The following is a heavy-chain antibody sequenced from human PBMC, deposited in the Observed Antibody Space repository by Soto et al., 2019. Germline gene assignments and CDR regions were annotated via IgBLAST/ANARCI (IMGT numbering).Heavy chain of an antibody. Sequence: ASVKVSLKASGYTFKSYDVMWVRKAPGQGLEWMGWISGHNGKADYAENFQGRVIMTTDTSTATASMDLRGLRSDDTAVYYCARKGYVGNFGMDVWGQGTTDTGSS. CDR1: GYTFKSYD. V-gene: IGHV1-18*04. J-gene: IGHJ6*02. CDR3: ARKGYVGNFGMDV. D-gene: IGHD5-12*01. CDR2: ISGHNGKA.